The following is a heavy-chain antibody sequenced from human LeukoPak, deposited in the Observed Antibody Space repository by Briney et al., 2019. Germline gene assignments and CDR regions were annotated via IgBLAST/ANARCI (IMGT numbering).Heavy chain of an antibody. CDR3: ARRLIVVPAAMYHDAFDI. V-gene: IGHV4-4*07. CDR2: IYTSGST. J-gene: IGHJ3*02. D-gene: IGHD2-2*01. CDR1: GGSISSYY. Sequence: SETLSLTCTVSGGSISSYYWSWIRQPAGKGLEWIGRIYTSGSTNYNPSLKSRVTMSVDTSKNQFSLKLSSVTAADTAVYYCARRLIVVPAAMYHDAFDIWGQGTMVTVSS.